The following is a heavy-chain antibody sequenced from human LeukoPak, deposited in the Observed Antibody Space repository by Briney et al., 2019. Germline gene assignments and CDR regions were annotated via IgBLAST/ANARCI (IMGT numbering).Heavy chain of an antibody. J-gene: IGHJ5*02. Sequence: SETLSLTRAVSAGSFSDYYWSWHSQSQIKGREWVGEINHSGSTHYNPSFKGRVTISVDTSKNQFSLRLTSVTAADTAVYYCARKEGGQLVNTRRWFDPWGQGTLVTVSS. CDR2: INHSGST. D-gene: IGHD6-13*01. V-gene: IGHV4-34*01. CDR3: ARKEGGQLVNTRRWFDP. CDR1: AGSFSDYY.